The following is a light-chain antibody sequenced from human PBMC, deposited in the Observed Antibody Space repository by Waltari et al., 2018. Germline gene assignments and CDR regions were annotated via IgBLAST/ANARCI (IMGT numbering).Light chain of an antibody. CDR3: QSYDTTLSVV. CDR2: GSS. CDR1: GSNIGAAYD. Sequence: QSVLTQPPSVSGAPGQRVTISCTGSGSNIGAAYDVHWYQQVPRAAPKLLIYGSSSRPLGVPDRFFGSTSGTSASLAITGLQAEDEAVYYCQSYDTTLSVVFGGGTKLTVL. V-gene: IGLV1-40*01. J-gene: IGLJ3*02.